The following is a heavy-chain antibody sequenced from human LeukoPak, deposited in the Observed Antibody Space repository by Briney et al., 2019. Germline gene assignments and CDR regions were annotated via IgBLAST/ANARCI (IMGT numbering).Heavy chain of an antibody. CDR1: GGSISNSSYY. J-gene: IGHJ4*02. Sequence: PSETLSLTCTVSGGSISNSSYYWSWIRQPAGKGLEWIGRIYTSGSTNYNPSLKSRVTMSVDTSKNQFSLKLSSVTAADTAVYYCARDSRGIGQWLVHGFDYWGQGTLVTVSS. V-gene: IGHV4-61*02. CDR2: IYTSGST. CDR3: ARDSRGIGQWLVHGFDY. D-gene: IGHD6-19*01.